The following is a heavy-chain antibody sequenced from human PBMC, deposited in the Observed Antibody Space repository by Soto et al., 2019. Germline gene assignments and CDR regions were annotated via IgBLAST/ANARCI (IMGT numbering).Heavy chain of an antibody. Sequence: SETLSLTCTVSGGSISSFHWSWIRQPPEKGLEWIGFISNSASTNYNPSLKSRVTIALDTSKNQFSLKLSSVSAADTAVYYCARGVGGASTCLQYWGQGTLVTVSS. V-gene: IGHV4-59*01. CDR1: GGSISSFH. D-gene: IGHD1-26*01. CDR2: ISNSAST. CDR3: ARGVGGASTCLQY. J-gene: IGHJ1*01.